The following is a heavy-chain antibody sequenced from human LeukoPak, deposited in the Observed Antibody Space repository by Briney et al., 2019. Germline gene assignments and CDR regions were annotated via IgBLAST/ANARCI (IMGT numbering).Heavy chain of an antibody. Sequence: PGGSLRLSCAASGFAFSSYWMSWVRQAPGKGLEWVANIKQDGSEKHCVDSVKGRFTISRDNAKNSLYLQMNSLRAEDTAVYYCKYGPSIGGGSCSDYWGQGTLVTVSS. J-gene: IGHJ4*02. CDR2: IKQDGSEK. CDR3: KYGPSIGGGSCSDY. CDR1: GFAFSSYW. D-gene: IGHD2-15*01. V-gene: IGHV3-7*01.